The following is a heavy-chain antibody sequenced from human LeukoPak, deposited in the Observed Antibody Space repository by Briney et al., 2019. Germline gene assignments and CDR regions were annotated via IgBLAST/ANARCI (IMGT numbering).Heavy chain of an antibody. D-gene: IGHD7-27*01. CDR1: GFTFSAYA. J-gene: IGHJ4*02. Sequence: PGGSLRLSCSASGFTFSAYAMYWVRQAPGKGLEYVSGISNNGGGSFYADSVKGRFTISRDNYKNTLYLQMSSLRAEDTAVYYCVKITSVTGGDCWGQGTRLTVSS. CDR3: VKITSVTGGDC. CDR2: ISNNGGGS. V-gene: IGHV3-64D*09.